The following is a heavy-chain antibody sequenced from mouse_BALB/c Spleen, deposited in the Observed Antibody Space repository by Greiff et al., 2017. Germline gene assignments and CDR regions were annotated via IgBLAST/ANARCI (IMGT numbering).Heavy chain of an antibody. CDR3: ARDPYYDYDEAMDY. CDR1: GFTFSDYY. CDR2: ISDGGSYT. D-gene: IGHD2-4*01. J-gene: IGHJ4*01. V-gene: IGHV5-4*02. Sequence: EVKVVESGGGLVKPGGSLKLSCAASGFTFSDYYMYWVRQTPEKRLEWVATISDGGSYTYYPDSVKGRFTISRDNAKNNLYLQMSSLKSEDTAMYYCARDPYYDYDEAMDYWGQGTSVTVSS.